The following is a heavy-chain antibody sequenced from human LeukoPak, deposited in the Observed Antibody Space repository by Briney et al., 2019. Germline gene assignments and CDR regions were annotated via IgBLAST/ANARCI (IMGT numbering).Heavy chain of an antibody. Sequence: GASVKVSCKASGYTFTGYYMHWVRQAPGQGLEWMGWINPNSGGTNYAQKFQGRVTMTRDTSISTAYMELSRLRSDDTAVYYCARGRAAAGTLGPGYNWLDPWGQGTLVTVSS. CDR3: ARGRAAAGTLGPGYNWLDP. CDR1: GYTFTGYY. J-gene: IGHJ5*02. D-gene: IGHD6-13*01. CDR2: INPNSGGT. V-gene: IGHV1-2*02.